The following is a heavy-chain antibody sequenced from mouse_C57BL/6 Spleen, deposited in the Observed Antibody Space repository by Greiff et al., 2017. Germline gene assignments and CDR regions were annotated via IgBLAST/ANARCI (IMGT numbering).Heavy chain of an antibody. Sequence: EVQLQESGPELVKPGASVKISCKASGYSFTDYNMNWVKQSNGKSLEWIGVINPNYGTTSYNQKFKGKATLTVDQSSSTAYMQLNSLTSEDSAVYYCATQVYYDYDDYAMDYWGQGTSVTVSS. J-gene: IGHJ4*01. CDR2: INPNYGTT. CDR1: GYSFTDYN. D-gene: IGHD2-4*01. CDR3: ATQVYYDYDDYAMDY. V-gene: IGHV1-39*01.